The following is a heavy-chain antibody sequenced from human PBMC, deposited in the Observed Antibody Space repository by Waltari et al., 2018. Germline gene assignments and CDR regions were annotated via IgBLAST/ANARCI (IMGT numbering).Heavy chain of an antibody. CDR3: APLAVAGWVAFDI. CDR1: GFTFSSYA. CDR2: ISGRGGST. V-gene: IGHV3-23*01. D-gene: IGHD6-19*01. J-gene: IGHJ3*02. Sequence: EVQLLESGGGLVQPGGSLRLSCAASGFTFSSYAMSWVRRAPGKGLEGVSAISGRGGSTYYADSVKGRFTISRDNSKNTLYLQMNSLRAEDTAVYYCAPLAVAGWVAFDIWGQGTMVTVSS.